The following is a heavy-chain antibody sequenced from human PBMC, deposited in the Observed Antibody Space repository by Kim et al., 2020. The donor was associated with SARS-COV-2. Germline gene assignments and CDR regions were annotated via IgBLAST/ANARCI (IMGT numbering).Heavy chain of an antibody. D-gene: IGHD1-26*01. V-gene: IGHV4-31*02. Sequence: NPSLKSRVTISVDTSKNQFSLKLSSVTAADTAVYYCARDPGGSYYGNFQHWGQGTLVTVSS. CDR3: ARDPGGSYYGNFQH. J-gene: IGHJ1*01.